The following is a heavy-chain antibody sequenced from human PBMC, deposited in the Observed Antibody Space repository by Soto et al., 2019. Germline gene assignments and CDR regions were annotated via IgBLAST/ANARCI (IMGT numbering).Heavy chain of an antibody. CDR1: GYTFTGYY. CDR2: INPNSGGT. CDR3: ARERDIDTTRIFDF. D-gene: IGHD1-1*01. J-gene: IGHJ4*02. Sequence: ASVKVSCKASGYTFTGYYFHWVRQAPGQGLEWMGWINPNSGGTNYAQKFQGRVTMTRDTSINTVYMELSGLRSDDTAVYFCARERDIDTTRIFDFWGQGPLVTVSS. V-gene: IGHV1-2*02.